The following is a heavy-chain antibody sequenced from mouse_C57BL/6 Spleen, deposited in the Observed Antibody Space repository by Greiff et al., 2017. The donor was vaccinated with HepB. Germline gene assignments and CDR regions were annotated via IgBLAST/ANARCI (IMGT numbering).Heavy chain of an antibody. CDR1: GYSFSSSW. Sequence: QVQLQQSGPELVKPGASVTISCKASGYSFSSSWMNWVKQRPGKGLEWIGRIYPGDGDTNYNGKFKGKATLTADKSSSTAYMQLSSLTSEDSAVYVCASDGSYSKDWFAYWGQGTLVTVSA. CDR3: ASDGSYSKDWFAY. D-gene: IGHD2-5*01. CDR2: IYPGDGDT. V-gene: IGHV1-82*01. J-gene: IGHJ3*01.